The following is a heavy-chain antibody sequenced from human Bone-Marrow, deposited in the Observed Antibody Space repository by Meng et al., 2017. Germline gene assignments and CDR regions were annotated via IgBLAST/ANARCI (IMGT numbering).Heavy chain of an antibody. J-gene: IGHJ6*02. D-gene: IGHD3-10*01. CDR2: IYTSGST. V-gene: IGHV4-4*07. CDR3: ALLWFGELLTTDYYYGMDV. Sequence: SATLSLTCTVSGGSISSYYWSWIRQPAGKGLEWIGRIYTSGSTNYNPSLKSRVTMSVDTSKNQFSLKLSSVTAADTAVYYCALLWFGELLTTDYYYGMDVWAQGTSAT. CDR1: GGSISSYY.